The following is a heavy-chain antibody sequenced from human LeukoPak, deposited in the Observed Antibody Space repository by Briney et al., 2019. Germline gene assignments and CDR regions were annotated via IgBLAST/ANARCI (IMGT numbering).Heavy chain of an antibody. Sequence: VASVKVSCKASGGTFSSYAISWVRQAPGQGLEWMGGIIPIFGTANYAQKFQGRVTITTDESTSTAYMELSSLRSEDTAVYYCARAGYGISYYYYYYMDVWGKGTTVTVSS. D-gene: IGHD5-12*01. CDR3: ARAGYGISYYYYYYMDV. V-gene: IGHV1-69*05. CDR1: GGTFSSYA. CDR2: IIPIFGTA. J-gene: IGHJ6*03.